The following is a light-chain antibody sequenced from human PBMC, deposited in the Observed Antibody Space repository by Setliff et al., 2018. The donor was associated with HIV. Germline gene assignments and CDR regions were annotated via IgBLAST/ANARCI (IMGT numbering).Light chain of an antibody. CDR1: SNDVGGYNF. CDR2: DVT. J-gene: IGLJ3*02. V-gene: IGLV2-11*01. CDR3: CSYAGTYTWV. Sequence: SALAQPRSVSGSPGQSVTISCTGTSNDVGGYNFVSWYQQHPDKAPKVIIYDVTKRPSGVPDRFSGSKSDNTASLTISGLQAEDEADYYCCSYAGTYTWVFGGGTKVTVL.